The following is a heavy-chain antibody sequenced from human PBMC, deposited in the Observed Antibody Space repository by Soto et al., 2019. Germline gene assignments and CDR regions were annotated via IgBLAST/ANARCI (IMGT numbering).Heavy chain of an antibody. V-gene: IGHV5-51*01. CDR2: IYPGDSDT. Sequence: GESLKISCKGSGYSFTSYWIGWVRQMPGKGLEWMGIIYPGDSDTRYSPSFQGQVTISADKSISTAYLQWSSLKASDTAMYYCARAPCKFSGGSCYIDYWGQGTLVTVSS. CDR3: ARAPCKFSGGSCYIDY. D-gene: IGHD2-15*01. J-gene: IGHJ4*02. CDR1: GYSFTSYW.